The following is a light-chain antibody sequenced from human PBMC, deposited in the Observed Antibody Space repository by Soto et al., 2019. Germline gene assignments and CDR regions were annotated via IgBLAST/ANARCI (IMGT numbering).Light chain of an antibody. CDR2: EAN. V-gene: IGLV2-23*01. CDR3: CSYAGGSTLV. CDR1: RSDLGSYNL. Sequence: QSVLTQPASVSGSPGQSISISGTGSRSDLGSYNLVSWYQQHPGKAPKLMIYEANKRPSGVSDRFSASKSGYTASLTLSGLQAEDEAIYYCCSYAGGSTLVFGGGTKVTVL. J-gene: IGLJ2*01.